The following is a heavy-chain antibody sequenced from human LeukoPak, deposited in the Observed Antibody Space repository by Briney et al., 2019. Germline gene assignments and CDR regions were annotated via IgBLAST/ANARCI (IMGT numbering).Heavy chain of an antibody. Sequence: GGSLRLSCAASGFTFSSYSTNWVRQAPGKGLEWVSYISRSSSTIYYADSVKGRFTISRDNAKNSLYLQMNSLRAEDTAVFYCARGDYGDYYYYYMDVWGKGTTVTVSS. CDR1: GFTFSSYS. CDR3: ARGDYGDYYYYYMDV. CDR2: ISRSSSTI. J-gene: IGHJ6*03. D-gene: IGHD4-17*01. V-gene: IGHV3-48*01.